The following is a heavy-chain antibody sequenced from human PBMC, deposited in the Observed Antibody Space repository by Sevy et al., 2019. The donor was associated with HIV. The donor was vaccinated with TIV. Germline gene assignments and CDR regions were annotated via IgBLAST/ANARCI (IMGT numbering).Heavy chain of an antibody. J-gene: IGHJ3*02. D-gene: IGHD3-22*01. CDR3: AKDVGSGYFRVGAFDI. CDR2: ISYDGSNK. V-gene: IGHV3-30*18. Sequence: GGSLRLSCAASGFTFSSYGMHWVRQAPGKGLEWVAVISYDGSNKYYADSMKGRFTISRDNSKNTLYLQMNSLGAEDTAVYYCAKDVGSGYFRVGAFDIWGQGTMVTVSS. CDR1: GFTFSSYG.